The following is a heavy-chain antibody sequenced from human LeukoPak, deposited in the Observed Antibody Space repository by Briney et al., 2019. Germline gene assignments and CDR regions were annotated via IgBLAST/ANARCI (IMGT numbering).Heavy chain of an antibody. CDR3: ARGPYDSSGYDY. CDR1: GGTFSSYA. D-gene: IGHD3-22*01. Sequence: ASVKVSCKASGGTFSSYAISWVRQAPGQGLEWMGGIIPIFGTANYAQKFQGRVTITADKSTSTAYMELSSLRSEDTAVYYCARGPYDSSGYDYWGQGTLVTVSS. CDR2: IIPIFGTA. V-gene: IGHV1-69*06. J-gene: IGHJ4*02.